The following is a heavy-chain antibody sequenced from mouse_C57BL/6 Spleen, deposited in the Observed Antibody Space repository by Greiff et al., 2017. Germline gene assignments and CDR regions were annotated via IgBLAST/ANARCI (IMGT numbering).Heavy chain of an antibody. J-gene: IGHJ2*01. CDR1: GFNIKDYY. CDR3: ARGAGKGPFDY. D-gene: IGHD4-1*01. V-gene: IGHV14-2*01. Sequence: VQLQQSGAELVKPGASVKLSCTASGFNIKDYYMHWVKQRTEQGLEWIGRIDPEDGETKYDPKFQGKATITADTSSNTAYLQLSSLTSEDTAVYYCARGAGKGPFDYWGQGTTLTVSS. CDR2: IDPEDGET.